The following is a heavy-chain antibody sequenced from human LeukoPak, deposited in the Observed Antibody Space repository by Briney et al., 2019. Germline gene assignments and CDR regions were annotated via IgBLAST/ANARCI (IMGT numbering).Heavy chain of an antibody. CDR3: AKGQAVAGRGNYYYYYGMDV. D-gene: IGHD6-19*01. Sequence: GGSLRLSCAASGFTFSSYAVSWVRQAPGKGLEWVSAISGSGGSTYYADSVKGRFTISRDNSKNTLYLQMNSLRAEDTAVYYCAKGQAVAGRGNYYYYYGMDVWGQGTTVTVSS. V-gene: IGHV3-23*01. CDR1: GFTFSSYA. CDR2: ISGSGGST. J-gene: IGHJ6*02.